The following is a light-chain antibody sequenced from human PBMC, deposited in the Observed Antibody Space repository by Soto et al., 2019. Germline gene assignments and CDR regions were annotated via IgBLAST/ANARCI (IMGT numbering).Light chain of an antibody. J-gene: IGKJ1*01. CDR1: QSVSTS. Sequence: EIHIAPAPSTPSPSVREKETNNFRASQSVSTSLAWYQQNPGKAPKLLIYQASSLESGVPSRFSGSGSGTEFTLTISSLQPDDFATYYCQQYNSYRTFGQGTKV. V-gene: IGKV1-5*03. CDR2: QAS. CDR3: QQYNSYRT.